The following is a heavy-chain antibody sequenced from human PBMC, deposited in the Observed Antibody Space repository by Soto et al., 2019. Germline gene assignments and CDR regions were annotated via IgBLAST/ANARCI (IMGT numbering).Heavy chain of an antibody. J-gene: IGHJ6*02. V-gene: IGHV4-59*01. CDR3: ARWHSSSGYYGMDV. Sequence: SETLSLTCTVSGGSINNYYWSWIRQPPGKGLEWIAYIYYSGSTNYNPSFKSRVIVSVDTSRNQFSLKLSSVTAADTAVYYCARWHSSSGYYGMDVWGQGTTVTVSS. CDR1: GGSINNYY. CDR2: IYYSGST. D-gene: IGHD6-25*01.